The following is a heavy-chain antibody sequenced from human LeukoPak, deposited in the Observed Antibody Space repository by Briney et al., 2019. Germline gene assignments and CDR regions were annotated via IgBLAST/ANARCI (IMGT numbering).Heavy chain of an antibody. D-gene: IGHD2-15*01. Sequence: SETLSLXCTVSGGSISSYYWSWIRRPAGKGLEWIGRIYTSGSTNYNPSLKSRVTMSVDTSKNQFSLKLSSVTAADTAVYYCARFSIVAATGSFDYWGQGTLVTVSS. J-gene: IGHJ4*02. CDR2: IYTSGST. CDR3: ARFSIVAATGSFDY. V-gene: IGHV4-4*07. CDR1: GGSISSYY.